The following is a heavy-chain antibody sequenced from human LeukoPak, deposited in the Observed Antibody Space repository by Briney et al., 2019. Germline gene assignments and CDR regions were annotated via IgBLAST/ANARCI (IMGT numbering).Heavy chain of an antibody. CDR2: MYYSGST. V-gene: IGHV4-59*01. Sequence: SETLALTCTVSGGSIINYYWSWIRQPPGKGLEWIGYMYYSGSTNYNPSLKSRVTISLDTSKNQFSLKLSSVTAADTAVYYCARGSCGGESGTSCYQGYYYMDVWGKGTTVTVSS. CDR3: ARGSCGGESGTSCYQGYYYMDV. D-gene: IGHD2-2*01. CDR1: GGSIINYY. J-gene: IGHJ6*03.